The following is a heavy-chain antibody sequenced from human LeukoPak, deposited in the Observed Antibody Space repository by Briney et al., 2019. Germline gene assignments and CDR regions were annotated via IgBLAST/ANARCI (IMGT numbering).Heavy chain of an antibody. CDR3: ARVYRLVVFDY. D-gene: IGHD2-15*01. CDR1: GGSISSGGYS. V-gene: IGHV4-30-2*01. CDR2: IYHRGST. J-gene: IGHJ4*02. Sequence: TLTLTCAVSGGSISSGGYSWSWIRQPPGKGLERIGYIYHRGSTYYNPSLKSRVTISVDRSKNQFSLKLSSVTAADTAVYYCARVYRLVVFDYWGQGTLV.